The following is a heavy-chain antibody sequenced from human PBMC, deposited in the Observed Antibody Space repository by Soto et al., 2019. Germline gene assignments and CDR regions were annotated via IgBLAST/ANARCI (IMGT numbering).Heavy chain of an antibody. Sequence: PGGSLRLSCAASGFSFTTYGMHWVRQAPGKGLEWVAVIWFDGSEKYYGESVKGRFTIPRDNSKNTVYLEMNSLRVEDTAVYYCMTDREFRPAYWGQGTLVTVSS. CDR1: GFSFTTYG. CDR3: MTDREFRPAY. V-gene: IGHV3-33*01. J-gene: IGHJ4*02. CDR2: IWFDGSEK.